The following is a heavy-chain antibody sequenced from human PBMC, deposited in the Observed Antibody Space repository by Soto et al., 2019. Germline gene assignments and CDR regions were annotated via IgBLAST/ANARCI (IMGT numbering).Heavy chain of an antibody. J-gene: IGHJ4*02. CDR3: ARDRSVVGATNFDY. Sequence: AASVKVSCKASGYTFTSYGISWVRQAPGQGLEWMGWISAYNGNTNYAQKLQGRVTMTTDTSTSTAYMELRSLRSDDTAVYYYARDRSVVGATNFDYWGQGTLVTVSS. CDR2: ISAYNGNT. V-gene: IGHV1-18*01. CDR1: GYTFTSYG. D-gene: IGHD1-26*01.